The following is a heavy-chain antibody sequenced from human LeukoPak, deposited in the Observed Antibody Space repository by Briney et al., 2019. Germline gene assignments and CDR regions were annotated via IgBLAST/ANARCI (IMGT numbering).Heavy chain of an antibody. CDR1: GYTFTSYG. CDR3: ARVVGIAARRGAWFDP. J-gene: IGHJ5*02. D-gene: IGHD6-6*01. V-gene: IGHV1-18*01. Sequence: ASVKVSCKASGYTFTSYGISWVRQAPGQGLEWMGWVSTYNGNTNYAHNLQGRVTMTTDTSTSTAYMELRSLRSDDTAVYYCARVVGIAARRGAWFDPWGQGTLVTVSS. CDR2: VSTYNGNT.